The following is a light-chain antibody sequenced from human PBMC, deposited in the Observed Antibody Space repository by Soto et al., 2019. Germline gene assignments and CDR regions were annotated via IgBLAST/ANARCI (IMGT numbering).Light chain of an antibody. Sequence: QSALTQPASVSGSPGQSITISCTGTSSDVGNYHSVSWYQQRPGKAPTLMIYDVSNRPSGVSNRFSASKSGNTASLTISGLQAEDEADYYCSSYTSTSSLVFGGGTKLTVL. V-gene: IGLV2-14*01. J-gene: IGLJ2*01. CDR1: SSDVGNYHS. CDR2: DVS. CDR3: SSYTSTSSLV.